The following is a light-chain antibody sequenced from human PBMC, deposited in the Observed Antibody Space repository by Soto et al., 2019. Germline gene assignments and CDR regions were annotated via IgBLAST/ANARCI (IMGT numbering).Light chain of an antibody. CDR3: MQGTHWPRT. CDR1: ESLVHSDGNTY. V-gene: IGKV2-30*02. CDR2: KVS. Sequence: DVVMTQSPLSLPVTLGQPASISCRSSESLVHSDGNTYLTWFQQRPGQSPRRLLYKVSKRDSGVPDRFSGSGSDTDFTLKISRVEAEDVGVYYCMQGTHWPRTFGQGTEVEIK. J-gene: IGKJ1*01.